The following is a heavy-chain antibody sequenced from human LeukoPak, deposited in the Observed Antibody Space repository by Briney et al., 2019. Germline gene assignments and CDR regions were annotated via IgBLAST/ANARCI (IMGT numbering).Heavy chain of an antibody. CDR3: GGVAVAGNLNSWSAP. D-gene: IGHD6-19*01. CDR2: IWYDGSNK. CDR1: GFTFSNYG. V-gene: IGHV3-33*01. J-gene: IGHJ5*02. Sequence: GGSLRLSCAASGFTFSNYGMHWVRQAPGKGLEWVAVIWYDGSNKYYADSVKGRFTISRDNSKNTLYLQMNSLRAEDTAVYYCGGVAVAGNLNSWSAPWGQGTLVTVSS.